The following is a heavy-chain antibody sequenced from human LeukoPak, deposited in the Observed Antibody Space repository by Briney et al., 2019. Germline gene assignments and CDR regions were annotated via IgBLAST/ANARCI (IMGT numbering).Heavy chain of an antibody. CDR1: GGSISNYY. Sequence: SETLSLTCTVSGGSISNYYWSWIRQPPGKALEWIGYIYYTGTTKYNPSLRSRATISLDTSKNQFSLKLTSVTAADTALFFCARGYDIDVWGQGTTVTVSS. J-gene: IGHJ6*02. V-gene: IGHV4-59*01. CDR3: ARGYDIDV. CDR2: IYYTGTT.